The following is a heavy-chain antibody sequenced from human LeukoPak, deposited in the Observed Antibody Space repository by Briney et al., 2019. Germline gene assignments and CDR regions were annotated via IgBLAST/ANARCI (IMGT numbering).Heavy chain of an antibody. CDR1: GYTFTNYG. CDR3: ARVSRYYYDSSGYSDY. D-gene: IGHD3-22*01. J-gene: IGHJ4*02. Sequence: ASVKVSCKASGYTFTNYGISWVRQAPGQGLEWMGWMSAYNGNTNYAQKLQGRVTRTTDTSTSTAYMELRSLRSDDTAVYYCARVSRYYYDSSGYSDYWGQGTLVTVSS. V-gene: IGHV1-18*01. CDR2: MSAYNGNT.